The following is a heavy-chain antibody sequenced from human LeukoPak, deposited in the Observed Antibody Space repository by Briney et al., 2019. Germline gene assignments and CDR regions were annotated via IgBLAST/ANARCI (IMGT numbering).Heavy chain of an antibody. V-gene: IGHV4-39*01. Sequence: SETLSLTCTVSGDSISSSSYYWGWIRQSPGKGLEWIGSIYYSGSTYYNPSLKSRVTISVDTSKNQFSLKLSSVTAADTAVYYCARRDMITFAEAFDYWGQGTLVTVSS. CDR2: IYYSGST. J-gene: IGHJ4*02. CDR1: GDSISSSSYY. D-gene: IGHD3-16*01. CDR3: ARRDMITFAEAFDY.